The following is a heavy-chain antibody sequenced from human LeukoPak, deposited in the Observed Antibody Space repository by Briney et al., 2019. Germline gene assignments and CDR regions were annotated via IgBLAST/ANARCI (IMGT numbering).Heavy chain of an antibody. CDR2: TNPNSGAT. Sequence: GASMRVSCKASGYTFTDYYIHWVRQAPGQGLEYLGWTNPNSGATNYAQNFQGRVTMTTDTSISTGYMELSRLRSDDTAGYYCARDLDNYSGSGSYYNGDPLFQHWGQGTLVTVSS. CDR1: GYTFTDYY. J-gene: IGHJ1*01. CDR3: ARDLDNYSGSGSYYNGDPLFQH. D-gene: IGHD3-10*01. V-gene: IGHV1-2*02.